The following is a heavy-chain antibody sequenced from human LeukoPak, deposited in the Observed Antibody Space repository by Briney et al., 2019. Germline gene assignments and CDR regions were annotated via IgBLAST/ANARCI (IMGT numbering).Heavy chain of an antibody. D-gene: IGHD3-3*01. V-gene: IGHV2-5*01. J-gene: IGHJ4*02. CDR2: IYWYDDK. Sequence: ESGPTLVKPTQTLTLTCTFSGFSLSTSGVGGGWIRQPPGKALEWLALIYWYDDKRYSPSLKSRLTITKDTSKNQVVLTMTNMDPVDTATYYCAHTTTYYDFWSGYPRDQFDYWGQGTLVTVSS. CDR1: GFSLSTSGVG. CDR3: AHTTTYYDFWSGYPRDQFDY.